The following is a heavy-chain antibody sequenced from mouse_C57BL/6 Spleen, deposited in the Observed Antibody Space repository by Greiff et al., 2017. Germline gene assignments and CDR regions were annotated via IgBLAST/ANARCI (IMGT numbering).Heavy chain of an antibody. D-gene: IGHD1-1*02. V-gene: IGHV2-2*01. CDR2: IWSGGST. CDR3: ARIGNWYFDV. Sequence: VHLVESGPGLVQPSQSLSITCTVSGFSLTSYGVHWVRQSPGKGLEWLGVIWSGGSTDYNAAFISRLSISKDNSKSQVFFKMNSLQADDTAIYYCARIGNWYFDVWGTGTTVTVSS. J-gene: IGHJ1*03. CDR1: GFSLTSYG.